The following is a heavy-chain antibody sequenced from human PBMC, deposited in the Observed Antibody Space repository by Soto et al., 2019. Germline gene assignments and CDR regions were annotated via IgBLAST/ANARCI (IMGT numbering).Heavy chain of an antibody. CDR1: GGSISSSSYY. CDR2: IYYSGST. Sequence: PSETLSLTCTVSGGSISSSSYYWGWIRQPPGKGLEWIGSIYYSGSTYYNPSLKSRVTISVDTSKNQFSLKLSSVTAADTAVYYCARHLIYNWNDEYQVFHYYYGMDVWGQGTTVTVSS. J-gene: IGHJ6*02. V-gene: IGHV4-39*01. D-gene: IGHD1-1*01. CDR3: ARHLIYNWNDEYQVFHYYYGMDV.